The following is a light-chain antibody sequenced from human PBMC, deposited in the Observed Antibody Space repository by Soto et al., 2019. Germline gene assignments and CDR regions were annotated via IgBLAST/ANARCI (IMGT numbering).Light chain of an antibody. Sequence: EIVLTQSPGTLSLSPGERATLSCRASQTVTATYVAWLQQLPVQAPRLLIYDTSTRPTGIPDRFSGSGSGTDFTLTISRLEPEDSAVYYCQQYDRSPYTFGQGTKLEIK. V-gene: IGKV3-20*01. CDR3: QQYDRSPYT. CDR2: DTS. J-gene: IGKJ2*01. CDR1: QTVTATY.